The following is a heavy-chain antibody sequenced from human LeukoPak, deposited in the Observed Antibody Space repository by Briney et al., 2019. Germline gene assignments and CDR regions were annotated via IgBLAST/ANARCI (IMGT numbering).Heavy chain of an antibody. D-gene: IGHD2-2*02. J-gene: IGHJ5*02. CDR2: INHSGST. CDR1: GGSFSGYY. CDR3: ARDIVVVPAAIRGFGWFDP. Sequence: SETLSLTCAVYGGSFSGYYWSWIRQPPGKGLEWIGEINHSGSTNYNPSIKSRVTISVDTSKNQCSLKLSSVTAAETAVYYCARDIVVVPAAIRGFGWFDPWGQGTLVTVSS. V-gene: IGHV4-34*01.